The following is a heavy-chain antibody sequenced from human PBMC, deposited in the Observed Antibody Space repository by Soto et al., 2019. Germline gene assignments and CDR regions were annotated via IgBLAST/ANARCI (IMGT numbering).Heavy chain of an antibody. V-gene: IGHV1-69*01. J-gene: IGHJ2*01. D-gene: IGHD6-19*01. CDR1: GGTFSSYA. CDR2: IIPIFGTA. CDR3: ARDSATVPAKQWLVRRFGGYFDL. Sequence: QVQLVQSGAEVKKPGSSVKFSCKASGGTFSSYAISWLRQAPGQGLEWMGGIIPIFGTANYAQKFQGRVTITAEESTSAAYMELSSLRSEDTAVYDCARDSATVPAKQWLVRRFGGYFDLWGRGTLVTVSS.